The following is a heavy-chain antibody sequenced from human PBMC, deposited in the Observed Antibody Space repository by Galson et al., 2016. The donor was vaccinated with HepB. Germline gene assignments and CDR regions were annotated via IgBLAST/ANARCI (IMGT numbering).Heavy chain of an antibody. V-gene: IGHV4-34*01. J-gene: IGHJ4*02. CDR2: INQSGSA. D-gene: IGHD6-19*01. CDR1: GGSFSTYY. CDR3: ARGYFFVWAVAGYYFDY. Sequence: SETLSLTCAVYGGSFSTYYWSWIRQSPGKGLEWIGEINQSGSANYNPSHKSRVTMSVDKSRNQFSLKLSSVTAADTAIYYCARGYFFVWAVAGYYFDYWGQGILVTVSS.